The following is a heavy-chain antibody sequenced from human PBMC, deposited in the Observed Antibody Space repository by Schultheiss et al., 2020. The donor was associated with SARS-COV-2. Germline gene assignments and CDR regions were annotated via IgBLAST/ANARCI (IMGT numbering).Heavy chain of an antibody. J-gene: IGHJ6*02. CDR2: ISGSGGST. CDR3: ARVGLRFYYYYGMDV. CDR1: GFTFSSYS. D-gene: IGHD4-17*01. Sequence: GESLKISCAASGFTFSSYSMNWVRQAPGKGLEWVSAISGSGGSTYYADSLKGRFTISREDAKNSLYLQMNSLRAEDTAVYYCARVGLRFYYYYGMDVWGQGTTVTVSS. V-gene: IGHV3-21*01.